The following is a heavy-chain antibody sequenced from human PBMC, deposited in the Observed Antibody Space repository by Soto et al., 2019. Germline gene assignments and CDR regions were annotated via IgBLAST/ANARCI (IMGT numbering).Heavy chain of an antibody. D-gene: IGHD3-22*01. J-gene: IGHJ6*02. CDR1: GYTFTGYY. CDR3: ARELSDSSGYWLSGIDV. V-gene: IGHV1-2*04. Sequence: ASVKVSCKASGYTFTGYYMHWVRQAPGQGLEWMGWINPNSGGTNYAQKFQGWVTMTRDTSISTAYMELSRLRSDDTAVYYCARELSDSSGYWLSGIDVRAQRTTVTGSS. CDR2: INPNSGGT.